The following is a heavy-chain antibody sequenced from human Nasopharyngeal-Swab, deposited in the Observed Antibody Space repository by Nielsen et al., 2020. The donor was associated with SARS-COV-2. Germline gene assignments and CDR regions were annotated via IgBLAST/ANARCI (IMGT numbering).Heavy chain of an antibody. J-gene: IGHJ5*02. CDR3: ARHHTGRKTQGWFDP. CDR2: IYYSGST. Sequence: SETLSLTCTVSGGSISSSSYYWGWIRQPPGKGLEWIGSIYYSGSTYYNPSLKSRVTISVDTSKNQFSLKLSSVTAADTAVYYCARHHTGRKTQGWFDPWGQGTLVTVSS. D-gene: IGHD3-10*01. CDR1: GGSISSSSYY. V-gene: IGHV4-39*01.